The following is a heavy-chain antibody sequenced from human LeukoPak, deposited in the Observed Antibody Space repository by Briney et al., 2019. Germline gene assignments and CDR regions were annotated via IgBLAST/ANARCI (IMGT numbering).Heavy chain of an antibody. D-gene: IGHD3-22*01. V-gene: IGHV1-2*02. CDR2: INPNSGGT. CDR1: EYTFTSYY. CDR3: ARVDDRGHYYDSSGPRKLFDY. Sequence: ASVKVSCKASEYTFTSYYMHWVRQAPGQGLEWMGWINPNSGGTNYAQKFQGRVTMTRDTSISTAYMELSRLRSDDTAVYYCARVDDRGHYYDSSGPRKLFDYWGQGTLVTVSS. J-gene: IGHJ4*02.